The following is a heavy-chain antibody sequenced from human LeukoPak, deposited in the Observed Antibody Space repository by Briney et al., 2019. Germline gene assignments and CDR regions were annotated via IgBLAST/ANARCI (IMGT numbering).Heavy chain of an antibody. CDR3: AKGLRTGVGPYMGYHYYMDV. V-gene: IGHV3-23*01. CDR1: GFTFSSYA. D-gene: IGHD3-16*01. Sequence: SGGSLRLSCAASGFTFSSYAMSWVRQAPGKGLKWGSTINDNGAGTSYADSVKGRFTISRDNSYNTVSLQLNSLRDEDTGVYYCAKGLRTGVGPYMGYHYYMDVWGKGATVTVSS. CDR2: INDNGAGT. J-gene: IGHJ6*03.